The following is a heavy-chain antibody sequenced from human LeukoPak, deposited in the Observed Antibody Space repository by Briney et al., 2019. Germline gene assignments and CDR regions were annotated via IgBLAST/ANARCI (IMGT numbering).Heavy chain of an antibody. CDR2: FWYDGSNT. J-gene: IGHJ3*02. CDR1: GFTVSNYY. Sequence: GGSLRLSGAVSGFTVSNYYMHWVRQAPGKGLEWVAAFWYDGSNTYYVDSVKDRFTISRDNSKNTLYLQMNSLRAGDTAVYYCARDVPDSGNYYPDASDIWGQGTMVTVSS. V-gene: IGHV3-33*08. CDR3: ARDVPDSGNYYPDASDI. D-gene: IGHD3-10*01.